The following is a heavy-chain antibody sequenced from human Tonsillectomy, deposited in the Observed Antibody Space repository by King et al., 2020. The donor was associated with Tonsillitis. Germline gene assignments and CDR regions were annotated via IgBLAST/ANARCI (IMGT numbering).Heavy chain of an antibody. D-gene: IGHD6-13*01. CDR3: ASDGRIAAFDY. CDR2: IWSDGSNK. CDR1: GFTFSSYG. V-gene: IGHV3-33*01. J-gene: IGHJ4*02. Sequence: VQLVESGGGVVQSGRSLRLSCAASGFTFSSYGLHWVRQAPGKGLEWLAVIWSDGSNKYYADSVKGRFTISRDNSKNTLYLQMNSLRAEDTAVYYFASDGRIAAFDYWGQGTLVTVSS.